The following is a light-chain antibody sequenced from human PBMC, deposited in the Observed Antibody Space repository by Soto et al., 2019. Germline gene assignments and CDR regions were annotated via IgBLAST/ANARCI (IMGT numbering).Light chain of an antibody. CDR2: EVS. J-gene: IGLJ3*02. CDR3: CSYAGSSTWV. Sequence: QSALTQPASVSGSPGQSITISCTGTSSDVGSYNLVSWYQQHPGKAPKLMIYEVSKRPSRVSNRFSGSKPGNTASLTISGLQAEDEADYYCCSYAGSSTWVFGGGTKLTVL. CDR1: SSDVGSYNL. V-gene: IGLV2-23*02.